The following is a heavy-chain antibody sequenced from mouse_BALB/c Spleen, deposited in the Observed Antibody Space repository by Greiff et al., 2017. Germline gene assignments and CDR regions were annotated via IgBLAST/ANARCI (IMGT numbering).Heavy chain of an antibody. CDR2: INPYNDGT. D-gene: IGHD1-1*02. V-gene: IGHV1-14*01. CDR3: AKWSHYYAMDY. J-gene: IGHJ4*01. Sequence: VQLQQSGPELVKPGASVKMSCKASGYTFTSYVMHWVKQKPGQGLEWIGYINPYNDGTKYNEKFKGKATLTSDKSSSTAYMELSSLTSEDSAVYYCAKWSHYYAMDYWGQGTSVTVSS. CDR1: GYTFTSYV.